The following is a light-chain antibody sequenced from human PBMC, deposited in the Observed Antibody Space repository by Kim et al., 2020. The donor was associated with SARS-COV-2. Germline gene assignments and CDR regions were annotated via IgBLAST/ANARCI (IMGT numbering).Light chain of an antibody. CDR3: NSRDSSGNHLV. J-gene: IGLJ3*02. V-gene: IGLV3-19*01. CDR1: SLRSDY. Sequence: AVGQTVRITCQGDSLRSDYASWYQQKPGQAPVLVIYGKNNRPSGIPDRFSGSSSGNTASLTITGAQAEDEADYYCNSRDSSGNHLVFGGGTQLTVL. CDR2: GKN.